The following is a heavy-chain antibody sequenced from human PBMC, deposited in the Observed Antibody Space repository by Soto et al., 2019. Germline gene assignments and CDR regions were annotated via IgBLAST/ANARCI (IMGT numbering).Heavy chain of an antibody. CDR1: GFKFDDYA. Sequence: PGGSLRLSCTASGFKFDDYAMHWVRQAPGKGLEWVSGITWNSNNLDYVDSVKGRFTISRDNAKNSLYLQMNSLRAEDTAVYYCARDFKYWGQGTLVTVSS. CDR2: ITWNSNNL. CDR3: ARDFKY. V-gene: IGHV3-9*01. J-gene: IGHJ4*02.